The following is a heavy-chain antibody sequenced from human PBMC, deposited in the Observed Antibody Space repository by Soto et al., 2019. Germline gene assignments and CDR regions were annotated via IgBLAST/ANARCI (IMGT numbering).Heavy chain of an antibody. CDR2: IYDSWGT. V-gene: IGHV4-59*08. CDR1: GCSITNYY. CDR3: ARHASASSAFDS. J-gene: IGHJ4*02. Sequence: PSETLSLTCGVPGCSITNYYWSWLRQSPGKGLEWIGYIYDSWGTNYNPSLKSRVTISIDTSKSQSSLRLTSVTATDTAVYYCARHASASSAFDSWGQGTLVTVSS.